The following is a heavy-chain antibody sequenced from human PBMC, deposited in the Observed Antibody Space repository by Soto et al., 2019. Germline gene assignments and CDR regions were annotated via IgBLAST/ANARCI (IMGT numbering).Heavy chain of an antibody. J-gene: IGHJ5*02. CDR2: ISSSGGTK. Sequence: QVQLVESGGGLVKPGGSLRLSCAASGFSFSDYYMTWIRQAPGKGLEWVSYISSSGGTKYHADSVKGRFTNSRDNAKNSLYLQMNSLRAEDTAVYYCARGYSSSWTYNWFDPWGQGTLVTVSS. V-gene: IGHV3-11*01. D-gene: IGHD6-13*01. CDR1: GFSFSDYY. CDR3: ARGYSSSWTYNWFDP.